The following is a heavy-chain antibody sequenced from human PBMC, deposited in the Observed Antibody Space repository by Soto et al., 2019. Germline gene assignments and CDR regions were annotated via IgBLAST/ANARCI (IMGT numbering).Heavy chain of an antibody. CDR3: AKRGNGVNDIDGYSSPYFFYYYCGMDV. J-gene: IGHJ6*02. V-gene: IGHV3-23*01. CDR2: ISSSGGST. D-gene: IGHD5-12*01. CDR1: GFTFSSYA. Sequence: EVELFESGGDLVQPGGSLRLSCAASGFTFSSYAMIWVRQAPGKGLEWVSAISSSGGSTYYAEPVKGRFTFSIDNFKNTLYPQVNSLRSEKTAVYYCAKRGNGVNDIDGYSSPYFFYYYCGMDVLGQWSKVTVSS.